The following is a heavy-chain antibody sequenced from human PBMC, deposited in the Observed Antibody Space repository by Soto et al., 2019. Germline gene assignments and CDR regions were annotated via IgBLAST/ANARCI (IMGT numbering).Heavy chain of an antibody. CDR3: AREPTFYGDYASYYYGMYV. D-gene: IGHD4-17*01. J-gene: IGHJ6*02. CDR2: IKQDGSEK. Sequence: GGSPRLSCAASGFTFSSYWMSWVRQAPGKGLEWVANIKQDGSEKYYVDSVKGRFTISRDNAKNSLYLQMNSLRVEDTAVYYCAREPTFYGDYASYYYGMYVWGQGTTVTVSS. CDR1: GFTFSSYW. V-gene: IGHV3-7*03.